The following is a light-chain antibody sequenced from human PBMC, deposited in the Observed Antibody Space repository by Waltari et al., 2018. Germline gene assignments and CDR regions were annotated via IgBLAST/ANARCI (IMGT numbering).Light chain of an antibody. Sequence: QSALTQPASVSGSPGQSNTIPCTGTLSAVGTYKYVSWYQQHPGKVPRLIIYEVSRRPPGISDRFSGSKSGKTASLTISGLQAEDEADYFCSSYTTSSTLAFGGGTKLTV. V-gene: IGLV2-14*01. CDR3: SSYTTSSTLA. J-gene: IGLJ2*01. CDR2: EVS. CDR1: LSAVGTYKY.